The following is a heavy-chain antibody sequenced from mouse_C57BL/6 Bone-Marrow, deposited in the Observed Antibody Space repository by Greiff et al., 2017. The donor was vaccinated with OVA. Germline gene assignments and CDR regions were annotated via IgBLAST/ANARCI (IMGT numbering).Heavy chain of an antibody. CDR2: ISSGSSTI. CDR3: AHGSSYWYFDV. Sequence: EVKLVESGGGLVKPGGSLKLSCAASGFTFSDYGMHWVRQAPEKGLEWVAYISSGSSTICYADTVKGRFTISRDNAKNTLFLQMTSLRSEDTAMYYCAHGSSYWYFDVWGTGTTVTVSS. D-gene: IGHD1-1*01. V-gene: IGHV5-17*01. CDR1: GFTFSDYG. J-gene: IGHJ1*03.